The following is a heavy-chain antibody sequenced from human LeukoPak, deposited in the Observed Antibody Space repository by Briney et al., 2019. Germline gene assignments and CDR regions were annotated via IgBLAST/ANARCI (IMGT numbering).Heavy chain of an antibody. J-gene: IGHJ4*02. CDR2: IKQDGSEK. D-gene: IGHD1-26*01. Sequence: GRSLSLSCAASGFIFSSYAMHWVRQAPGKGLEWVANIKQDGSEKYYTDSVKGRFTISRDNSKNTLYLQMNSLRAEDTAVYYCAGDRATSYFDYWGQGALVTISS. CDR3: AGDRATSYFDY. CDR1: GFIFSSYA. V-gene: IGHV3-33*08.